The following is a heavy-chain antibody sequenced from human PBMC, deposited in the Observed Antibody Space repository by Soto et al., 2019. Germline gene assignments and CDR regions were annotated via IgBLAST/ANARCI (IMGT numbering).Heavy chain of an antibody. V-gene: IGHV3-64*02. CDR3: ARVFYFQAEDGIRDL. Sequence: TPGKGLEYVSSSSKNGGSTYHIDSVKGRFTISRDNSKNRLYLQMDSLRPEDMAVYYCARVFYFQAEDGIRDL. CDR2: SSKNGGST. D-gene: IGHD3-9*01. J-gene: IGHJ2*01.